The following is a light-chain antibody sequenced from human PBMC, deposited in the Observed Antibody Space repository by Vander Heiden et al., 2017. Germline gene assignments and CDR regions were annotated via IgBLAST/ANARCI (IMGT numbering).Light chain of an antibody. J-gene: IGLJ2*01. V-gene: IGLV1-40*01. CDR2: GSS. CDR1: SSNIGAGYD. Sequence: QSVLTHPPPVSGAPGPRVTISCTGSSSNIGAGYDVHWYQQLPGTAPKLLIYGSSNRPSGVPDRFSGSKSDTSPSLAITGLQAEDEADYYCQSYDSRLSDVIFGGGTKLTVL. CDR3: QSYDSRLSDVI.